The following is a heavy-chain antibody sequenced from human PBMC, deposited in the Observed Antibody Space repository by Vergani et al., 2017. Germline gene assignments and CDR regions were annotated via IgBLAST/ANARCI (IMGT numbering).Heavy chain of an antibody. J-gene: IGHJ6*02. Sequence: QVTLKESGPVLVKPTETLTLTCTVSGFSLSNARMGVSWIRQPPGKALEWLAHIFSNDEKSYSTSLKSRLTISKDTSKSQVVLTMTNMDPVDTATYYCARITDSSGSYYYYGMDVWGQGTTVTVSS. CDR2: IFSNDEK. V-gene: IGHV2-26*01. D-gene: IGHD3-22*01. CDR1: GFSLSNARMG. CDR3: ARITDSSGSYYYYGMDV.